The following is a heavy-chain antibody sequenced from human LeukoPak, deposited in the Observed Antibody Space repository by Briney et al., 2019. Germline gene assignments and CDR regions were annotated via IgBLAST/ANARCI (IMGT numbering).Heavy chain of an antibody. CDR1: GGSISSGSYY. CDR2: IYTSGST. CDR3: ARATVVVPAAMPFDY. Sequence: PSQTLSLTCTVSGGSISSGSYYWSWIRKPAGKGLEWIGRIYTSGSTNYNPSLKSRVTISVDTSKNQFSLKLSSVTAADTAVYYCARATVVVPAAMPFDYWGQGTLVTVSS. V-gene: IGHV4-61*02. J-gene: IGHJ4*02. D-gene: IGHD2-2*01.